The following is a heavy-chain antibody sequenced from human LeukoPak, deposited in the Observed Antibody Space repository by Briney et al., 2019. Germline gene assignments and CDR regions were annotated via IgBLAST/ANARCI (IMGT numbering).Heavy chain of an antibody. CDR3: ARAGYSSSWYLSFYYYMDV. CDR1: GFTFSSYE. V-gene: IGHV3-48*03. CDR2: ISSSGSTI. J-gene: IGHJ6*03. Sequence: PGGSLRLSCAASGFTFSSYEMNWVRQAPGKGLEGVSYISSSGSTIYYADSVKGRFTISRDNAKNSLYLQMNSLRAEDTAVYYCARAGYSSSWYLSFYYYMDVWGKGTTVTISS. D-gene: IGHD6-13*01.